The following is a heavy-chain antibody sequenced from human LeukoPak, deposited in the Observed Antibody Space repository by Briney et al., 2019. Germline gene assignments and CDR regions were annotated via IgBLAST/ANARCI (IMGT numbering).Heavy chain of an antibody. Sequence: GESLKISCKGSGYSFTSYWIGWVRQMPGKGLEWMGIIYPGDSDTRYSPSFQGQVTISADKSISTAYLQWSSLRASDTAMYYCARRGEEQLVRGYYYYYMDVWGKGTTVTVPS. D-gene: IGHD6-6*01. V-gene: IGHV5-51*01. CDR1: GYSFTSYW. CDR2: IYPGDSDT. J-gene: IGHJ6*03. CDR3: ARRGEEQLVRGYYYYYMDV.